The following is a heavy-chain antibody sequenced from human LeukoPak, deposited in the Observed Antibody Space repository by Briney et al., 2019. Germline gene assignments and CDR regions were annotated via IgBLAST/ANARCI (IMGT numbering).Heavy chain of an antibody. CDR3: ASGFRSSWIPN. D-gene: IGHD6-6*01. J-gene: IGHJ4*01. CDR2: IYSRWST. CDR1: GDSIRNYY. V-gene: IGHV4-4*07. Sequence: SETLSLTCTVSGDSIRNYYWSWIRQPAGKGLEWIGCIYSRWSTIYNPSLKSRVTIQGETSKNELSPKLHSVTAAHTAVFYCASGFRSSWIPNWGHETLVSVSS.